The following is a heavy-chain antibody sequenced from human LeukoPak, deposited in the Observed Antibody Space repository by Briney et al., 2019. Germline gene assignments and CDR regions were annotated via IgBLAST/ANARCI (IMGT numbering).Heavy chain of an antibody. CDR2: ISSSSSTI. V-gene: IGHV3-48*02. D-gene: IGHD3-10*01. CDR3: AREGDGYYYSNWLDP. Sequence: GSLRLSCAASGFTFSSYSMNWVRQAPGKGLEWVSYISSSSSTIYYADSVKGRFTISRDNAKNSLYLQMNSLRDEDTAVYYCAREGDGYYYSNWLDPWGQGTLVTVSS. CDR1: GFTFSSYS. J-gene: IGHJ5*02.